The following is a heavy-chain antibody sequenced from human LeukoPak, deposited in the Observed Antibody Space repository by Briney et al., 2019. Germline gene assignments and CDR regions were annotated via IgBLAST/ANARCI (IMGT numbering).Heavy chain of an antibody. CDR2: IIPIFGTA. D-gene: IGHD4-17*01. V-gene: IGHV1-69*05. CDR1: GGTFSSYA. Sequence: ASVKVSCKASGGTFSSYAISWVRQAPGQGLEWMGGIIPIFGTANYAQKFQGRVTITTDESTSTAYMELSSLRSEDTAVYYCARVRSLAGDPVVPYYYYYYMDVWGKGTTVTVSS. J-gene: IGHJ6*03. CDR3: ARVRSLAGDPVVPYYYYYYMDV.